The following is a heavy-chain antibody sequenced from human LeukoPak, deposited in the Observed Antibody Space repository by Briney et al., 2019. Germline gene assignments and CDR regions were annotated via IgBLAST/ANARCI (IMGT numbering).Heavy chain of an antibody. CDR1: GFTFSSYA. V-gene: IGHV3-30*04. Sequence: GGSLRLSCAASGFTFSSYAMHWVRQAPGKGLEWVAVISYDGSNKYYADSVKGRFTISRDNSKNTLYLQMNSLRAEDTAVYYCARDYYGSGREYYYYYGMDVWGQGTTVTVS. CDR3: ARDYYGSGREYYYYYGMDV. D-gene: IGHD3-10*01. J-gene: IGHJ6*02. CDR2: ISYDGSNK.